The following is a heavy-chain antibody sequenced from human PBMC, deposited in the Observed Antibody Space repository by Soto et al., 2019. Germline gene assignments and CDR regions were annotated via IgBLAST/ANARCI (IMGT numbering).Heavy chain of an antibody. J-gene: IGHJ4*02. CDR1: GFTFSSYG. V-gene: IGHV3-30*18. Sequence: GGSLRLSCAASGFTFSSYGMHWVRQAPGKGLEWVAVISYDGSNKYYADSVKGRFTISRDNSKNTLYLQMNSLRAEDTAVYYCAKDQGAGLRCLEWLPYFDYWGQGTLVTVSS. CDR3: AKDQGAGLRCLEWLPYFDY. D-gene: IGHD3-3*01. CDR2: ISYDGSNK.